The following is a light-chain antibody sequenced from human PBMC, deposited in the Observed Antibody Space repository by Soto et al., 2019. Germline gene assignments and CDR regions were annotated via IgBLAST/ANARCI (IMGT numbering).Light chain of an antibody. CDR1: SSDVGFFNY. CDR3: CSYRSANTVV. CDR2: EVT. V-gene: IGLV2-14*01. Sequence: QSALTQPASVSGSPGQSITLSCTGTSSDVGFFNYVSWYQQYPGKAPKLMIYEVTNRPSGVSIRFSGSKSGNTASLTISGLQAEDEADYYCCSYRSANTVVFGRGTKVTVL. J-gene: IGLJ2*01.